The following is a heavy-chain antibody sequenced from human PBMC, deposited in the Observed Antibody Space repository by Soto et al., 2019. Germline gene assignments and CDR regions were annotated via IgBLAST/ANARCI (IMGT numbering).Heavy chain of an antibody. CDR1: GDSVSSNSAA. CDR2: TYYRSKWYN. Sequence: SQTLSLTCAISGDSVSSNSAAWNWIRQSPSRGLEWLGRTYYRSKWYNDYAVSVKSRITINPDTSKNQFSLQLNSVAPEDTAVYYCARGRFLEWFENYYGMDVWGQGTTVTVSS. CDR3: ARGRFLEWFENYYGMDV. D-gene: IGHD3-3*01. J-gene: IGHJ6*02. V-gene: IGHV6-1*01.